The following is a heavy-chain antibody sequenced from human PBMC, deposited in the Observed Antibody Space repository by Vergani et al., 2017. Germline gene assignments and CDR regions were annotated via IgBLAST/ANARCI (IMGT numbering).Heavy chain of an antibody. CDR3: ARGRRGGSSSWYR. V-gene: IGHV4-34*01. D-gene: IGHD6-13*01. CDR1: GGSFSGYY. CDR2: INHSGST. Sequence: QVQLQQWGAGLLKPSETLPLTCAVYGGSFSGYYWSWIRQPPGKGLEWIGEINHSGSTNYNPSLKSRVTISVDTSKNQFSLKLSSVTAADTAVYYCARGRRGGSSSWYRWGQGTLVTVSS. J-gene: IGHJ4*02.